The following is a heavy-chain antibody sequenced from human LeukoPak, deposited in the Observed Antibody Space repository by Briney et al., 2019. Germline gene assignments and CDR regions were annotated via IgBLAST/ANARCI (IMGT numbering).Heavy chain of an antibody. D-gene: IGHD3-10*01. CDR1: GYSISSGYY. Sequence: SETLSLTYTVSGYSISSGYYWGWIRQPPGKGLEWIGSIYHSGSTYYNPSLKSRVTISVDTSKNQFSLKLSSVTAADTAVYYCARTAGSYYNELDYWGRGTLVTVSS. J-gene: IGHJ4*02. CDR2: IYHSGST. CDR3: ARTAGSYYNELDY. V-gene: IGHV4-38-2*02.